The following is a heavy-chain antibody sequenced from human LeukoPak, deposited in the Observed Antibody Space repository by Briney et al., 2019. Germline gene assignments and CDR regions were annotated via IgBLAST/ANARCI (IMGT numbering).Heavy chain of an antibody. J-gene: IGHJ5*02. CDR2: IIPIFGTA. CDR3: ASGPYSSSWYNWFDH. V-gene: IGHV1-69*05. Sequence: GASVKVSCKASGGTFSSYAISWVRQAPGQGFEWMGGIIPIFGTANYAQKFQGRVTITTDESTSTAYMELSSLRSEDTAVYYCASGPYSSSWYNWFDHWGQGTLVTVSS. CDR1: GGTFSSYA. D-gene: IGHD6-13*01.